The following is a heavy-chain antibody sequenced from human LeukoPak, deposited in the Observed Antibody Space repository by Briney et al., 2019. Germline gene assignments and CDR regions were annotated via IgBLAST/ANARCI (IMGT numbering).Heavy chain of an antibody. D-gene: IGHD6-13*01. CDR3: VKHVGSRWSNNRFDP. V-gene: IGHV3-21*04. Sequence: PGGSLRLSCAASRFTFSSYSMNWVRQAPGKGLEWVSSNSSSSSYIYYADSVKGRFTISRDNAKNSLYLQMNSLRADDTALYYCVKHVGSRWSNNRFDPWGQGTLVTVSS. CDR1: RFTFSSYS. CDR2: NSSSSSYI. J-gene: IGHJ5*02.